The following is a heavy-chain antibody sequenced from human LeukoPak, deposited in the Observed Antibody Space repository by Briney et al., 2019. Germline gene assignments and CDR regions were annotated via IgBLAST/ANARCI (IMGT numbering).Heavy chain of an antibody. J-gene: IGHJ4*02. V-gene: IGHV3-30*18. D-gene: IGHD2-21*01. CDR3: AKGEGVMAIAGSPSGY. CDR2: ISYDGTNK. CDR1: GFPFSNYG. Sequence: GGSPRLSCAASGFPFSNYGIHWVRQAPGKGLEWVAIISYDGTNKYYADSVKGRFTISRDNSKNTLYLQMNSLRAEDTAMYYCAKGEGVMAIAGSPSGYWGQGTLVTVSS.